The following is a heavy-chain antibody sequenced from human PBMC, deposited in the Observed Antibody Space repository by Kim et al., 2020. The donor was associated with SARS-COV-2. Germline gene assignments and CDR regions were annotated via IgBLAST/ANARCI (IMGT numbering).Heavy chain of an antibody. J-gene: IGHJ4*02. D-gene: IGHD6-19*01. V-gene: IGHV3-72*01. CDR3: AILEGVGYSSGWSDPEMFDY. Sequence: RFTISRDDSKNSLYLQMNSLKPEDTAVYYCAILEGVGYSSGWSDPEMFDYWGQGTLVTVSS.